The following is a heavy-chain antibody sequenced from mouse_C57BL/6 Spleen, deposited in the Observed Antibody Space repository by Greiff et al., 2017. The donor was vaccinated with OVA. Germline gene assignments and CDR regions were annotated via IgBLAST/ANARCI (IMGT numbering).Heavy chain of an antibody. J-gene: IGHJ4*01. CDR1: GYAFSSSW. Sequence: VQLQQSGPELVKPGASVKISCKASGYAFSSSWMNWVKQRPGKGLEWIGRIYPGDGDTNYNGKFKGKATLTADKSSSTAYMQLSSLTSEDSAVYFCANTVVGGSDAMDYWGQGTSVTVSS. CDR3: ANTVVGGSDAMDY. V-gene: IGHV1-82*01. CDR2: IYPGDGDT. D-gene: IGHD1-1*01.